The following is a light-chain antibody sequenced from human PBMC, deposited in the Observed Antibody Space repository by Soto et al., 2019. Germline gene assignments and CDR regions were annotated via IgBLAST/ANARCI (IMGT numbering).Light chain of an antibody. CDR2: AAS. V-gene: IGKV1-39*01. CDR1: QRISSY. J-gene: IGKJ3*01. Sequence: DIQMTQSPSSLSASVGDRVTITCRASQRISSYLNWYQQKPGKAPKLLIYAASSLQSGVPSRFSGSGSGTDFTLTISSLQPEDFATYYCQQSYSTPFTCGPGTKVDIK. CDR3: QQSYSTPFT.